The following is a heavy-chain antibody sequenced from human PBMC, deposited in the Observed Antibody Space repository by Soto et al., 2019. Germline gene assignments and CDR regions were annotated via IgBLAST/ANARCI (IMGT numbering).Heavy chain of an antibody. Sequence: EVQLLESGGGLVQPGGSLRLSCAASGFTFSSYAMGWVRQAPGKGLEWVSAISGSGGSTYYADSVKGRFTISRDNSKNTLYLQMNSLRAEDTAVYYCAKDYGDEKEYFDYWGQGTLVTVSS. J-gene: IGHJ4*02. CDR3: AKDYGDEKEYFDY. CDR2: ISGSGGST. V-gene: IGHV3-23*01. CDR1: GFTFSSYA. D-gene: IGHD4-17*01.